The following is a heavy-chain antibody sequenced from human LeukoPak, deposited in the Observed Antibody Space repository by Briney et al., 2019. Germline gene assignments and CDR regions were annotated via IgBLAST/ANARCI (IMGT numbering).Heavy chain of an antibody. D-gene: IGHD3-22*01. CDR3: AKGHSWYYYDSSGYYYALDY. V-gene: IGHV3-23*01. CDR2: ISGSGGST. J-gene: IGHJ4*02. CDR1: GFTFSSYA. Sequence: GGSLRLSCAASGFTFSSYAMSWVRQAPGKGLEWVSAISGSGGSTYYADSVKGRFTISRDNSKNTLYLQMNSLRAEDTAVYYCAKGHSWYYYDSSGYYYALDYWGQGTLVTVSS.